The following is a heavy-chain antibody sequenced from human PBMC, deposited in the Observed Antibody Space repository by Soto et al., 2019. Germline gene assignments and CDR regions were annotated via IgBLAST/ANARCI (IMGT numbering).Heavy chain of an antibody. J-gene: IGHJ5*02. CDR1: GASISGFY. Sequence: SATLSLTCTVSGASISGFYWSWIRKSAGKGLEWFGRIYATGTTDYNPSLKSRVMMSVDTSKKQFSLKLRSVTAADTAVYYCVRDGTKTLRDWFDPWGQGISVTVSS. CDR3: VRDGTKTLRDWFDP. CDR2: IYATGTT. V-gene: IGHV4-4*07. D-gene: IGHD1-1*01.